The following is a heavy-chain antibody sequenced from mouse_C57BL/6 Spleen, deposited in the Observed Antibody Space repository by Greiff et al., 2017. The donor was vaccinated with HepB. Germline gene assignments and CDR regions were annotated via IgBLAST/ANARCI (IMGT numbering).Heavy chain of an antibody. Sequence: EVQGVESGGGLVKPGGSLKLSCAASGFTFSSYAMSWVRQTPEKRLEWVATISDGGSYTYYPDNVKGRFTISRDNAKNNLYLQMSHLKSEDTAMYYCARVSGVFDYWGQGTTLTVSS. CDR2: ISDGGSYT. V-gene: IGHV5-4*01. CDR1: GFTFSSYA. J-gene: IGHJ2*01. D-gene: IGHD3-2*02. CDR3: ARVSGVFDY.